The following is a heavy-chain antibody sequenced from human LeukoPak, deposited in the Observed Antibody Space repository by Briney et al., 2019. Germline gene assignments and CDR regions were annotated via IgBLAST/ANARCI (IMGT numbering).Heavy chain of an antibody. CDR3: ARVIPSVGATDDY. CDR1: GFTFSSYS. V-gene: IGHV3-21*01. CDR2: ISSSSSYI. J-gene: IGHJ4*02. Sequence: PGGSLRLSCAASGFTFSSYSMNWVRQAPGKGLEWVSSISSSSSYIYYADSVKGRFTISRDNAKNSLYLQMNSLRAEDTAVYYCARVIPSVGATDDYWGQGTLVTVSS. D-gene: IGHD1-26*01.